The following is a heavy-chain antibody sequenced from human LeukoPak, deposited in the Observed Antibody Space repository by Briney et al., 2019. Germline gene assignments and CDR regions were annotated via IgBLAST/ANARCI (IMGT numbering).Heavy chain of an antibody. V-gene: IGHV4-59*01. CDR1: GGSISSYY. Sequence: SGTLSLTCTVSGGSISSYYWSWIRQPPGKGLEWIGYIYYSGSTNYNPSLKSRVTISVDTSKNQFSLKLSSVTAADTAVYYCARVPSQHWFDPWGQGTLVTVSS. CDR3: ARVPSQHWFDP. D-gene: IGHD2-2*01. CDR2: IYYSGST. J-gene: IGHJ5*02.